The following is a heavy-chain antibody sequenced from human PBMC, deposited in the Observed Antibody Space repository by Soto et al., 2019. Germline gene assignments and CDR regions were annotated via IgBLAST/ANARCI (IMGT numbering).Heavy chain of an antibody. J-gene: IGHJ6*02. CDR2: IIPIFGTA. Sequence: QVQLVQSGAEVKKPGSSVKVFCKASGVTFSSYAISWVRQAPGQGLEWMGGIIPIFGTANYAQKFQGRVTITADESTSTAYMELSSLRSEDTAVYYCASPGGGDSSSPQGYYYYGMDVWGQGTTVTVSS. CDR1: GVTFSSYA. CDR3: ASPGGGDSSSPQGYYYYGMDV. D-gene: IGHD6-6*01. V-gene: IGHV1-69*01.